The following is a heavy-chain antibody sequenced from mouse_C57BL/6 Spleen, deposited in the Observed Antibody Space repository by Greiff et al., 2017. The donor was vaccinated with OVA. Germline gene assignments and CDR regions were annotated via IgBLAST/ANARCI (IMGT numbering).Heavy chain of an antibody. J-gene: IGHJ2*01. V-gene: IGHV1-15*01. CDR3: TRDYYGRSYGD. CDR2: IDPETGGT. Sequence: QVQLQQSGAELVRPGASVTLSCKASGYTFTDYEMHWVKQTPVHGLEWIGAIDPETGGTAYNQKFKGKAILTADKSSSTAYMELRSLTSEDSAGDCCTRDYYGRSYGDWGKGTTLTVSS. CDR1: GYTFTDYE. D-gene: IGHD1-1*01.